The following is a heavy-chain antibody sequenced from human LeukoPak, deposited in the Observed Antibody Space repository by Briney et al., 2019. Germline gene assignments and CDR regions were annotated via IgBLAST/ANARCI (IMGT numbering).Heavy chain of an antibody. V-gene: IGHV4-38-2*01. CDR1: GYSISSGYY. CDR3: ARGPLYCSSTSCYEYYYYYYMDV. J-gene: IGHJ6*03. CDR2: IYHSGST. D-gene: IGHD2-2*01. Sequence: PSETLSLTCAVSGYSISSGYYWGWIRQPPGKGLEWIGSIYHSGSTYYNPSLKSRVTISVDTSKHQFSLKLSSVTAADTAVYYCARGPLYCSSTSCYEYYYYYYMDVWGKGTTVTVSS.